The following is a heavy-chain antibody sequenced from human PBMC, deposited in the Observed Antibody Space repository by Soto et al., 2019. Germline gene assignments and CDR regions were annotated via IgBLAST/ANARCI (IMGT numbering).Heavy chain of an antibody. CDR3: ARGQVVAAQH. CDR2: IYHSGST. V-gene: IGHV4-30-2*01. J-gene: IGHJ4*02. Sequence: QLQLQESGSGLVKPSQTLSLTCAVSGGSISSGGYSWSWIRQPPGKGLEWIGYIYHSGSTYYNPTLKRPVTIPVDRSKNQFSLKLSSVTAADTAVYYCARGQVVAAQHWGQGTLVTVSS. D-gene: IGHD2-15*01. CDR1: GGSISSGGYS.